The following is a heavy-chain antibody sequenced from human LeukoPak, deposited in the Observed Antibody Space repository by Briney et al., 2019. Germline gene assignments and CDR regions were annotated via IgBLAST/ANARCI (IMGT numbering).Heavy chain of an antibody. V-gene: IGHV4-61*02. J-gene: IGHJ3*02. CDR3: ARGEEEWTEDAFDI. CDR1: GGSISSGSYY. Sequence: PSETLSLTCTVSGGSISSGSYYWSWIRQPAGKGLEWIGRIYTSGSTNYNPSLKSRVTISVDTSKNQFSLKLSSVTAADTAVYYCARGEEEWTEDAFDIWGQGTMVTVSS. D-gene: IGHD3/OR15-3a*01. CDR2: IYTSGST.